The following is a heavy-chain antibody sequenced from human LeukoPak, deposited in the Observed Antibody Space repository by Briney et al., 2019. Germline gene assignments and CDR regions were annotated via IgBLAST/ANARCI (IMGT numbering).Heavy chain of an antibody. CDR1: GYTFTSYY. CDR2: INPSGGST. V-gene: IGHV1-46*01. Sequence: ASVRVSCKASGYTFTSYYMHWVRQAPGQGLEWMGIINPSGGSTSYAQKFQGRVTMTRDTSTSTVYMELSSLRSEDTAVYYCARDIGYSSSWYEPGDDNWFDPWGQGTLVTVSS. D-gene: IGHD6-13*01. CDR3: ARDIGYSSSWYEPGDDNWFDP. J-gene: IGHJ5*02.